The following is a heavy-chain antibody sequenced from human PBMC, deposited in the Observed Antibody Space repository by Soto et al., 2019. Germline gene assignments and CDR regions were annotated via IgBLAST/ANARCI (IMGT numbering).Heavy chain of an antibody. CDR1: GYTFTGYY. V-gene: IGHV1-18*04. CDR3: ARVNYDSSGYYSPAEYFQH. J-gene: IGHJ1*01. CDR2: ISAYNGNT. D-gene: IGHD3-22*01. Sequence: ASVKVSCKASGYTFTGYYMHWVRQAPGQGLEWMGWISAYNGNTNYAQKLQGRVTMTTDTSTSTAHMELRSLRSDDTAVYYCARVNYDSSGYYSPAEYFQHWGQGTLVTVSS.